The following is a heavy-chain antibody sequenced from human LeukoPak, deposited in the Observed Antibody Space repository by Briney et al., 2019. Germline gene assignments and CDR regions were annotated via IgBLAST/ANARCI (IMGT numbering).Heavy chain of an antibody. CDR1: GFTFSSYA. CDR2: ISYDGSNK. CDR3: ARGYLSAAFDI. D-gene: IGHD2-2*02. Sequence: GRSLRLSCAASGFTFSSYAMHWVRQAPGKGLEWVAVISYDGSNKYYADSVKGRFTISRDNSKNTLYLQMNSLRAEDTAVYYCARGYLSAAFDIWGQGTMVTVSS. J-gene: IGHJ3*02. V-gene: IGHV3-30-3*01.